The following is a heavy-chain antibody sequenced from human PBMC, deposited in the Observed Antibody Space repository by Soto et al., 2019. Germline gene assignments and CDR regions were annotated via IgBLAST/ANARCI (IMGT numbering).Heavy chain of an antibody. V-gene: IGHV3-33*01. CDR2: VWYDGGNK. J-gene: IGHJ6*02. D-gene: IGHD5-12*01. CDR3: VRAAGYSGTDYVYYYGMDV. CDR1: GFTFSSYG. Sequence: QVQLVESGGGVVQPGRSLRLSCAASGFTFSSYGMHWVRQAPGKGLEWVALVWYDGGNKYYADSVKGRFTISRDNSKYTLYLQMNRLRDEDTAVYYCVRAAGYSGTDYVYYYGMDVWGQGTTVTVSS.